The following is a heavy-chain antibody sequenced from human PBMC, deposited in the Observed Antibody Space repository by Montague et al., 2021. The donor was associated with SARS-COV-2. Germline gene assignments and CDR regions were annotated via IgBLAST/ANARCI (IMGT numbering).Heavy chain of an antibody. CDR1: GGSFSGYY. CDR3: ARGGWEQLVRARYDYYYGMDV. CDR2: INHSGST. J-gene: IGHJ6*02. D-gene: IGHD6-6*01. Sequence: SETLSLTCAVYGGSFSGYYWSWIRQPPGKGLEWIGEINHSGSTNYNPSLKSRVTISVGTSKNQFSLKLSSVTAADTAVYYCARGGWEQLVRARYDYYYGMDVWGQGTTVTVSS. V-gene: IGHV4-34*01.